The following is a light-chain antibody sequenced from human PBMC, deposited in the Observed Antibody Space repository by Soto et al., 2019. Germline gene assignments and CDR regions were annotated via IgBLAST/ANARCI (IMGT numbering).Light chain of an antibody. Sequence: EIVLTQSPGTLSVSPGERATLSCRASQRIARNLAWYQQKPGQAPRLLIYAASTRATGIPARFSGSGSGTEFTLIISSLQSEDFAVYYCQQSNNWPFTVGPGTKVDI. CDR3: QQSNNWPFT. CDR1: QRIARN. CDR2: AAS. J-gene: IGKJ3*01. V-gene: IGKV3-15*01.